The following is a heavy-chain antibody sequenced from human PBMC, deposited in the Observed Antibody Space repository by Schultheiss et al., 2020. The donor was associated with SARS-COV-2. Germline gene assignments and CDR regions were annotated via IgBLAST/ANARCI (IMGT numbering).Heavy chain of an antibody. CDR1: GGSISSGGYS. D-gene: IGHD3-22*01. J-gene: IGHJ4*02. CDR3: ARLGDYYDSSGYYHFDY. Sequence: SETLSLTCAVSGGSISSGGYSWSWIRQPPGKGLEWIGYIYYSGSTNYNPSLKSRVTISVDTSKNQFSLKLSSVTAADTAVYYCARLGDYYDSSGYYHFDYWGQGTLVTVSS. V-gene: IGHV4-61*08. CDR2: IYYSGST.